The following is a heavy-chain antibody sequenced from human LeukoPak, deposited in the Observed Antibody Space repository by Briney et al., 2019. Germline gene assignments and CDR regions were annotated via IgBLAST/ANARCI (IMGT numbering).Heavy chain of an antibody. Sequence: PGGSLRLSCAASGFTFSEYWMSWVRQAPGKGLEWVANIKEDGSEKYYVDSVKGRFTISRDNSKNTLYLQMNSLRAEDTAVYYCAKAPNYDILTGYYLDYWGQGTLVTVSS. J-gene: IGHJ4*02. CDR3: AKAPNYDILTGYYLDY. CDR1: GFTFSEYW. V-gene: IGHV3-7*01. D-gene: IGHD3-9*01. CDR2: IKEDGSEK.